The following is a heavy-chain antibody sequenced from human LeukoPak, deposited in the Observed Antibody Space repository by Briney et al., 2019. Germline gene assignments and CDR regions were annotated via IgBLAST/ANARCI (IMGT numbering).Heavy chain of an antibody. CDR1: GGSISSHY. V-gene: IGHV4-59*11. CDR2: TYYSGST. D-gene: IGHD2-2*02. Sequence: SETLSLTCTVSGGSISSHYWSWIRQTLGKGLEWIGYTYYSGSTNYNPSLKSRVTISVDTSKNQFSLNLSSVTAADTAVYYCARGAGYCTSTSCYTFDNWGQGTLVTVSS. J-gene: IGHJ4*02. CDR3: ARGAGYCTSTSCYTFDN.